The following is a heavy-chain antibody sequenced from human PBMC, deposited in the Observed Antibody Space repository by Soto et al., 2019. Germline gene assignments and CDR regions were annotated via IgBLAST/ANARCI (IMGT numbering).Heavy chain of an antibody. J-gene: IGHJ4*02. V-gene: IGHV3-30*18. D-gene: IGHD3-22*01. CDR1: GFTFSTYG. CDR2: ISNDGSKK. Sequence: QVQLVESGGGVVQPGRSLRLSCVASGFTFSTYGMHWVRQAPGKGLEWVTVISNDGSKKFYIDSLKGRFTISRDNSKNPLYLQMNSLRPEDTAVYYCAKGGDSTGYYNFDYWGQGTLVTVSS. CDR3: AKGGDSTGYYNFDY.